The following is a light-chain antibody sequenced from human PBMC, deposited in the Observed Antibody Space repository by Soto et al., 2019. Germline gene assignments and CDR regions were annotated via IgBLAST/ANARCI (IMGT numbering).Light chain of an antibody. CDR3: QQYGRSSLMFT. V-gene: IGKV3-20*01. CDR1: QSVTSDF. CDR2: GAS. Sequence: EIVLTQSPGTLSLSPGERATLSCRASQSVTSDFLARYQQKPGQAPRLLIYGASTRAADVPDRFSGSGSGKDFTLTITRLEPEDFAVYYCQQYGRSSLMFTFGQGTKLVV. J-gene: IGKJ2*01.